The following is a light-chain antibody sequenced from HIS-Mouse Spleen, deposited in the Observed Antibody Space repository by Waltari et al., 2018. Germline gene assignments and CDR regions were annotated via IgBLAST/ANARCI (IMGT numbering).Light chain of an antibody. CDR3: QQYGSSPFT. V-gene: IGKV3-20*01. J-gene: IGKJ3*01. CDR1: QSVSSSY. Sequence: EIVLTQSPGTLSLSPGERATLSSRASQSVSSSYLAWYQQKPGQATRLLIYGASSRATGIPDRFSGSGSGTDFTLTISRLEPEDFAVYYCQQYGSSPFTFGPGTKVDIK. CDR2: GAS.